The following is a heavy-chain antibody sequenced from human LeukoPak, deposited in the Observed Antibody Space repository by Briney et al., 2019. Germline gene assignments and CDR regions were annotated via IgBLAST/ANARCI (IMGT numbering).Heavy chain of an antibody. D-gene: IGHD2-15*01. Sequence: SVKVSCKASGGTFSSYAISWVRQAPGQGLEWMGGIIPIFGTANYAQKFQGRVTITADESTSTAYMELSSLRSEDTAVYYCARDRLIASGYYCGMDVWGQGTTVTVSS. CDR3: ARDRLIASGYYCGMDV. CDR1: GGTFSSYA. CDR2: IIPIFGTA. J-gene: IGHJ6*02. V-gene: IGHV1-69*13.